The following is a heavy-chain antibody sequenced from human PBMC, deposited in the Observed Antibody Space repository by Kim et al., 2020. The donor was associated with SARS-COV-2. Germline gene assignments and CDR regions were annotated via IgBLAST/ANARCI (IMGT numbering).Heavy chain of an antibody. Sequence: GGSLRLSCAASGFTFSNAWMSWVRQAPGKGLEWVGRIKSKTDGGTTDYAAPVKGRFTISRDDSKNTLYLQMNSLKTEDTAVYYCTTDTSTDYGDYGGGGGWGQGTLVTVSS. CDR2: IKSKTDGGTT. V-gene: IGHV3-15*01. D-gene: IGHD4-17*01. CDR3: TTDTSTDYGDYGGGGG. CDR1: GFTFSNAW. J-gene: IGHJ4*02.